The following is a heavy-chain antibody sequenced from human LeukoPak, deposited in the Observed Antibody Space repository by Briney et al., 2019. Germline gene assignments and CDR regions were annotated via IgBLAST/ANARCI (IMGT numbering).Heavy chain of an antibody. V-gene: IGHV4-39*01. CDR1: GGSISSSSYY. J-gene: IGHJ4*02. Sequence: SETLSLTCTVSGGSISSSSYYWGWIRQPPGKGLEWIGNIYYSGSTYYNPSLKSRVTISVDTSKNQFSLKLSSVTAADTAVYYCARQELRFLEWLRYFDYWGQGTLVTVSS. CDR2: IYYSGST. D-gene: IGHD3-3*01. CDR3: ARQELRFLEWLRYFDY.